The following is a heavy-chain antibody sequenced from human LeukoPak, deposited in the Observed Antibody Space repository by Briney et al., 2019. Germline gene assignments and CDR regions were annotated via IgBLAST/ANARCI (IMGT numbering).Heavy chain of an antibody. J-gene: IGHJ4*02. CDR2: IYCSGST. V-gene: IGHV4-59*01. Sequence: SETLSLTCTVSGGSISSYYWSWIRQPPGKGLEWIGYIYCSGSTNYNPSLKSRVTISVDTSKNQFSLKLSSVTAADTAVYYCARGRGSYYGPLFYWGQGTLVTVSS. D-gene: IGHD1-26*01. CDR3: ARGRGSYYGPLFY. CDR1: GGSISSYY.